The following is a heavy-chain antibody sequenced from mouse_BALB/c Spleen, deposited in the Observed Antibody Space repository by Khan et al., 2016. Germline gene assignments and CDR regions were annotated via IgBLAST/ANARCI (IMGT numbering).Heavy chain of an antibody. D-gene: IGHD2-14*01. J-gene: IGHJ4*01. CDR3: ARVRHTMDD. CDR2: ITRAGSST. Sequence: EVELVESGGGFVQPGGSLELSCAASEFTFTTYAMSWVRQTPDKRLELVATITRAGSSTYYADTVKGRFTISRDNATTTLDLQRSRLKSDEPAMDLCARVRHTMDDWGRGTTVTVSS. CDR1: EFTFTTYA. V-gene: IGHV5-6-3*01.